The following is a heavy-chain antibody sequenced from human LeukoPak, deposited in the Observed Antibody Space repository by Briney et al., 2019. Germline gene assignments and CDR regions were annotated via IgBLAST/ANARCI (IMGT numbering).Heavy chain of an antibody. CDR1: GFTFRSYW. D-gene: IGHD3-3*01. CDR3: VRGITIFGVLRSPWFDP. V-gene: IGHV3-74*01. J-gene: IGHJ5*02. Sequence: GGSLRLSCAVSGFTFRSYWMHWVRQAPGKGLVWVSRLNSDGSNISYADSVKGRFTISRDNAKKTLYLQMNGLRVEDSAVYYCVRGITIFGVLRSPWFDPWGQGTLVTVSS. CDR2: LNSDGSNI.